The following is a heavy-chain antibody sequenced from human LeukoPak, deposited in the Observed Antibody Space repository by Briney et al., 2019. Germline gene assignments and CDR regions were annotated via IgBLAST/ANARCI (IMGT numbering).Heavy chain of an antibody. D-gene: IGHD1-1*01. CDR2: ITSSSSST. J-gene: IGHJ4*02. CDR3: ARDVNWAFDR. Sequence: GGSLRLSCAASGFSFSSYSMNWVRQAPGKGLGWVSYITSSSSSTQYADSVKGRFTISRDNAKNSLYLQMNSLTDEDTAVYYCARDVNWAFDRWGQGSLVTVSS. V-gene: IGHV3-48*02. CDR1: GFSFSSYS.